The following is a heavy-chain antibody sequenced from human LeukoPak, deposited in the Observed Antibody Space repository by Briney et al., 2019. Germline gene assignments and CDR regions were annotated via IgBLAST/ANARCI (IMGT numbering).Heavy chain of an antibody. V-gene: IGHV4-4*02. CDR3: ARDAYSSSWYDY. CDR2: IYHSGST. CDR1: GGSISSSNW. D-gene: IGHD6-13*01. Sequence: SGTLSLTCAVSGGSISSSNWWSWVRQPPGKGLEWIGEIYHSGSTNYNPSLKSRVTISVDTSKNQLSLKLSSVTAADTAVYYCARDAYSSSWYDYWGQGTLVTVSS. J-gene: IGHJ4*02.